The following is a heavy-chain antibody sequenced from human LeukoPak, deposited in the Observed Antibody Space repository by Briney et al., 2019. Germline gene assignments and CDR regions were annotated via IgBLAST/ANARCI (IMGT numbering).Heavy chain of an antibody. V-gene: IGHV1-2*02. CDR2: TNPDSCGT. J-gene: IGHJ4*02. CDR3: ARLAGDYYDSSGYYYRYYFDY. CDR1: GYTFTGYY. Sequence: ASVKVSCKASGYTFTGYYMHWLRQAPGQGLEWMGWTNPDSCGTNYAQKFQGRVTMTRDTSISTAYMELSRLRSDDTAVYYCARLAGDYYDSSGYYYRYYFDYWGQGTLVTVSS. D-gene: IGHD3-22*01.